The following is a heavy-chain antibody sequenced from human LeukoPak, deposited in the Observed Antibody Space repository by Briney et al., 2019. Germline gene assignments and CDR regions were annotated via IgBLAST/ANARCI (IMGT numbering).Heavy chain of an antibody. CDR3: VKVGLVGAIAVP. V-gene: IGHV3-9*01. J-gene: IGHJ5*02. CDR2: ISWNSGRI. D-gene: IGHD1-26*01. Sequence: GGSLRLSCAASGFTFSSYGMHWVRQVPGKGLEWVSGISWNSGRIGYADSVRGRFTISRDNAKKSLYLQMNSLRAEDTALYYCVKVGLVGAIAVPWGQGTLVTVSS. CDR1: GFTFSSYG.